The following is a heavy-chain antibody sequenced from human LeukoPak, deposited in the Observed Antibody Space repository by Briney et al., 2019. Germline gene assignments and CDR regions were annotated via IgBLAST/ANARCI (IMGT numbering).Heavy chain of an antibody. CDR1: GFTFSSYS. D-gene: IGHD1-1*01. CDR2: ISSSSSYI. V-gene: IGHV3-21*03. Sequence: GGSLRLSCAASGFTFSSYSMNWVRQAPGKGLEWVSSISSSSSYIYYADSVKGRFTISRDNAKNSLYLQMNSLRAEDTAVYYCARDRGGWNDVGGAQVDYWGQGTLVTVSS. CDR3: ARDRGGWNDVGGAQVDY. J-gene: IGHJ4*02.